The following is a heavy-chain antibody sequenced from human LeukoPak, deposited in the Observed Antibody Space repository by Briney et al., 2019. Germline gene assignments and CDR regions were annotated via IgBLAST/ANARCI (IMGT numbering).Heavy chain of an antibody. CDR3: ARAFLTYYYDSSGYYYFDY. Sequence: PSETLSLTCTVSGGSINSGDYYWSWIRQPPGKSLEGIGYIYYSGSTYYNPSLKSRVTISVDTSKNQFSLKLSSVTAADTAVYYCARAFLTYYYDSSGYYYFDYWGQGTLVTVSS. V-gene: IGHV4-30-4*01. CDR2: IYYSGST. D-gene: IGHD3-22*01. CDR1: GGSINSGDYY. J-gene: IGHJ4*02.